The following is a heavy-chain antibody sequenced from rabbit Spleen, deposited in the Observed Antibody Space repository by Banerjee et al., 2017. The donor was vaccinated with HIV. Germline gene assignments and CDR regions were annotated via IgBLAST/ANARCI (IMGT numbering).Heavy chain of an antibody. CDR2: IYTTTGRT. CDR3: ARDLWSELNSAL. J-gene: IGHJ4*01. Sequence: QSLEESGGGLVQPEGSLTLTCTASGFSFSSNCYMCWVRQAPGKGLELIACIYTTTGRTYYASWAKGRFTISKTSSTTVTLQMTSLTDADTATYFCARDLWSELNSALWGPGTLVTVS. D-gene: IGHD6-1*01. V-gene: IGHV1S40*01. CDR1: GFSFSSNCY.